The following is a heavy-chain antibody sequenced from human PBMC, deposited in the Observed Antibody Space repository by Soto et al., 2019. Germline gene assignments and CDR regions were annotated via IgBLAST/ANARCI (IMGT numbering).Heavy chain of an antibody. Sequence: SETLSLTCTVSGASVSDRYWNWVRQPPGKGLEWIGFIHYTGSHIFDPSVKSRVTMSVDVSRNQFSLELTSVSAADTAVYYCARWGGTAMKALDVWG. CDR1: GASVSDRY. J-gene: IGHJ3*01. CDR3: ARWGGTAMKALDV. CDR2: IHYTGSH. D-gene: IGHD1-26*01. V-gene: IGHV4-59*02.